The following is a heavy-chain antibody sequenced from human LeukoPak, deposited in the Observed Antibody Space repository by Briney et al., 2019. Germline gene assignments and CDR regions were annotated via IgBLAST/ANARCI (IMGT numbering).Heavy chain of an antibody. Sequence: PSETLSLTCTVSGDSISSYYWSWIRQPAGKGLEWIGRIYTSGSTNYNPSLKSRVTMSLDTSKNQFSLKLSSVTAADTAVYYCARLTNKPIAATGTGPFDHWGQGTLVTVSS. D-gene: IGHD6-13*01. J-gene: IGHJ4*02. CDR2: IYTSGST. CDR1: GDSISSYY. CDR3: ARLTNKPIAATGTGPFDH. V-gene: IGHV4-4*07.